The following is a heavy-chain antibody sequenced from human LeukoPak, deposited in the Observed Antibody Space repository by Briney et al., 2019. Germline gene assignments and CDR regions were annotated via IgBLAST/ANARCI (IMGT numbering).Heavy chain of an antibody. J-gene: IGHJ4*02. Sequence: GGSLRLSCAASGFTFSSYSMNWARQAPGKGLEWVSSISSSSSYIYYADSVKGRFTISRDNAKNSLYLQMNSLRAEDTAVYYCARLGSTSCPISFDYWGQGTLVTVSS. V-gene: IGHV3-21*01. CDR2: ISSSSSYI. CDR1: GFTFSSYS. D-gene: IGHD2-2*01. CDR3: ARLGSTSCPISFDY.